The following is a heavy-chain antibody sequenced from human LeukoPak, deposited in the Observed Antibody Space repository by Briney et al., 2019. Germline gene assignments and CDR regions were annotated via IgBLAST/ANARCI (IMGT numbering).Heavy chain of an antibody. V-gene: IGHV1-24*01. CDR2: FDPEDGET. Sequence: ASVKVSCKVSGYTLTELSMHWVRQAPGKGLEWMGSFDPEDGETIYAQKFQGRVTMTEDTSTDTAYMELSSLRSEDTAVYYCATVLTGTTGFDYWGQGTLVTVSS. J-gene: IGHJ4*02. CDR1: GYTLTELS. D-gene: IGHD1-20*01. CDR3: ATVLTGTTGFDY.